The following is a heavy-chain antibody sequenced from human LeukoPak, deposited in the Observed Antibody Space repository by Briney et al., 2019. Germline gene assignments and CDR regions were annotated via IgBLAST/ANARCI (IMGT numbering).Heavy chain of an antibody. D-gene: IGHD3-16*02. CDR2: IYYSGRT. Sequence: SETLSLTCTVSGGSISSSSYYWGWIRQPPGKGLEWIGSIYYSGRTYYNPSLKSRVTISVDTSKNQFSLKLSSVTAADTAVCYCARHDHDYVWGSYRLSWFDPWGQGTLVTVSS. CDR3: ARHDHDYVWGSYRLSWFDP. CDR1: GGSISSSSYY. J-gene: IGHJ5*02. V-gene: IGHV4-39*01.